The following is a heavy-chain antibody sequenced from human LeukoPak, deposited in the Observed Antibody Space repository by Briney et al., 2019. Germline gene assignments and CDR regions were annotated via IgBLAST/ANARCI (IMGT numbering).Heavy chain of an antibody. CDR3: VGEDSGSYRFDY. Sequence: PSETLSLTCAVSGGSISSGGYSWGWIRQPPGKGLGGIGYIYHSGNTYYNPSLKSRVTISVDRSKNQFSLKLTSVTAADTAVYYCVGEDSGSYRFDYWGQGTLVTVSS. CDR1: GGSISSGGYS. V-gene: IGHV4-30-2*01. CDR2: IYHSGNT. J-gene: IGHJ4*02. D-gene: IGHD1-26*01.